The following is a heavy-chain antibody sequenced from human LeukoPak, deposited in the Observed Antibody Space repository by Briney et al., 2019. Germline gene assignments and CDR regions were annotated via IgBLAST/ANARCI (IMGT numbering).Heavy chain of an antibody. J-gene: IGHJ4*02. CDR1: GFTFTTYE. Sequence: GGSLRLSCATSGFTFTTYEMNWVRQAPGKGLEWVSYITSSGDIKTYADPVKGRFTMSRDDAKNSVYLQMDSLRPEDTAVYYCARDIYGDEDFDYWGQGTLVSVSS. V-gene: IGHV3-48*03. D-gene: IGHD3-10*01. CDR3: ARDIYGDEDFDY. CDR2: ITSSGDIK.